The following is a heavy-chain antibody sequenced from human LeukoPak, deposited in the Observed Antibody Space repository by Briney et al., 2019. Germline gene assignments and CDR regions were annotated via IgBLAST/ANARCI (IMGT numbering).Heavy chain of an antibody. CDR3: ARWRHYDSSGPSFDY. CDR1: GGSISSYY. V-gene: IGHV4-59*06. Sequence: SETLSLTCTVSGGSISSYYWSWIRQPPGKGLEWIGYIYYSGSTYYNPSLKSRVTISVDTSKNQFSLKLSSVTAADTAVYYCARWRHYDSSGPSFDYWGQGTLVTVSS. D-gene: IGHD3-22*01. J-gene: IGHJ4*02. CDR2: IYYSGST.